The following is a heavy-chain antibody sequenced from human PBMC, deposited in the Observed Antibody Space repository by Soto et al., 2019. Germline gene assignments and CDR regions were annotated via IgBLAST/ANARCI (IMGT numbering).Heavy chain of an antibody. D-gene: IGHD6-13*01. Sequence: GSLRLSCAASGFTFSSYSMNWVRQAPGKGLEWVSSISSSSSYIYYADSVKGRFTISRDNAKNSLYLQMNSLRAEDTAVYYCARAGFIAAAGINWFDPWGQGTLVTVSS. J-gene: IGHJ5*02. CDR2: ISSSSSYI. CDR3: ARAGFIAAAGINWFDP. CDR1: GFTFSSYS. V-gene: IGHV3-21*01.